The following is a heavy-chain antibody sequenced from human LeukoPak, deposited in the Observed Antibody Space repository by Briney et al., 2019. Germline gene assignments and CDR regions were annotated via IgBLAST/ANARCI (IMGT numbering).Heavy chain of an antibody. CDR1: GFTFSSYA. J-gene: IGHJ4*02. CDR3: ARLGNSSGWYLDY. V-gene: IGHV3-23*01. Sequence: GGSLRLSCAASGFTFSSYAMSWVRQAPGKGLEWVSAISGSGGSTYYADSVKGRFTISRDNSKNTLYLQMNSLRAEDTAVYYCARLGNSSGWYLDYWGQGTLVTVSS. CDR2: ISGSGGST. D-gene: IGHD6-19*01.